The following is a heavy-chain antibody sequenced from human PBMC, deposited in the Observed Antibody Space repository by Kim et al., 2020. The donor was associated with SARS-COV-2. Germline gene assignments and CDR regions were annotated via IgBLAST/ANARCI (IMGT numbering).Heavy chain of an antibody. J-gene: IGHJ5*02. CDR2: IYYSGNT. D-gene: IGHD6-13*01. Sequence: SETLSLTCTVSGGSISSSSYYWGWIRQPPGKGLEWIGSIYYSGNTYYNPSLKSRVTISVDTSKNQFSLKLSSVTAADTAVYYCARHLSPKGAAADTPAAFDTWGQGTLVTVSS. CDR1: GGSISSSSYY. CDR3: ARHLSPKGAAADTPAAFDT. V-gene: IGHV4-39*01.